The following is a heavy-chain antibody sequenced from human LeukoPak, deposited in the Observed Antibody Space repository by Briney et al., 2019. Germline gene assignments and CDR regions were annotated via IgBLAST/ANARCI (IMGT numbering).Heavy chain of an antibody. V-gene: IGHV4-59*01. CDR2: IFYSGST. CDR3: ARRTLYGDYIDY. Sequence: SVTLSLTCTVSGGSMSSFYWTWIRQPPGKGLEWVGHIFYSGSTSYNPSLKSRVTISVDRSKDQFSLELTSVTAADTAVYYCARRTLYGDYIDYWGQGALVSVSS. CDR1: GGSMSSFY. D-gene: IGHD4-17*01. J-gene: IGHJ4*02.